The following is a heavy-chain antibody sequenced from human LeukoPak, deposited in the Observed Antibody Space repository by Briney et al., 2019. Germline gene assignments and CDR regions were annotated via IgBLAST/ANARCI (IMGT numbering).Heavy chain of an antibody. CDR3: ARVDTTLSYKLDY. D-gene: IGHD1-1*01. Sequence: GGSLRLSCAASGFTFSDHYMAWIRQAPGKGLEWVSYITSSSGYTNYAGSVKGRFTISRDNAKNSLYLQMNNLRAEDTAMYYCARVDTTLSYKLDYWGQGTLVTVSS. J-gene: IGHJ4*02. V-gene: IGHV3-11*03. CDR1: GFTFSDHY. CDR2: ITSSSGYT.